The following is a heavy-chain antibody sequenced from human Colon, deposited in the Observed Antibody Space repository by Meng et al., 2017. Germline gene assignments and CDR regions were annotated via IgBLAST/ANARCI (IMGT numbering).Heavy chain of an antibody. CDR2: IHSSAGT. CDR3: ANRFV. Sequence: EVGLVESGGGSVQPGGSLRLSCAVSGFSVSSDFMIWVRQAPGKGLEWVSMIHSSAGTFFADSVKGRFTVSTDNSKNTLYLQMNSLRIEDTAVYHCANRFVWGLGTLVTVSS. J-gene: IGHJ4*02. CDR1: GFSVSSDF. V-gene: IGHV3-66*02. D-gene: IGHD3-3*01.